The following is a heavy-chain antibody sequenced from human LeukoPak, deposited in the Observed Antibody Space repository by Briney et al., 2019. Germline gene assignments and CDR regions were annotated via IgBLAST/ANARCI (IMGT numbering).Heavy chain of an antibody. CDR2: IKSKTDGGTT. CDR3: STPIAAAGTRAFDI. Sequence: PGGPLRLSCAASGFTFSNVWMNWVRQAPGKGLEWVGRIKSKTDGGTTDYAAPVKGRFMISRDDSKNTLYLQMNSLKTEDTAVYYCSTPIAAAGTRAFDIWGQGTMVIVSS. D-gene: IGHD6-13*01. J-gene: IGHJ3*02. CDR1: GFTFSNVW. V-gene: IGHV3-15*01.